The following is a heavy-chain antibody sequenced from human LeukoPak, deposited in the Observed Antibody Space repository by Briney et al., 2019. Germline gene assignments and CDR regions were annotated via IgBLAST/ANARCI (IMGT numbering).Heavy chain of an antibody. V-gene: IGHV4-34*01. D-gene: IGHD2-2*02. Sequence: SETLSLTCAVYGGSFSAYYWSWIRQPPGKGLEWIGEINHSESTNYNPSLMSRDTIAEETSMNQVSLKMSSVTAADTALYYCARGTPYCSSTSCYKAKLYHFDYWGHGTLVTVSS. CDR3: ARGTPYCSSTSCYKAKLYHFDY. CDR1: GGSFSAYY. J-gene: IGHJ4*01. CDR2: INHSEST.